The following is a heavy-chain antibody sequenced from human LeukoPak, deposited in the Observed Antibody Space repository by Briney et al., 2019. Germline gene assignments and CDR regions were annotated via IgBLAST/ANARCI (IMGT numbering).Heavy chain of an antibody. J-gene: IGHJ4*02. V-gene: IGHV4-61*02. D-gene: IGHD6-13*01. CDR2: IYTSGST. CDR1: GGSISSSTYY. Sequence: PSETLSLTCTVSGGSISSSTYYWSWIRQPAGRGLEWIGRIYTSGSTNYNPSLKSRVTISVDTSKNQFSLKLSSVTAADTAVYYCARVSSSSWYHPGPFDYWGQGTLVTVSS. CDR3: ARVSSSSWYHPGPFDY.